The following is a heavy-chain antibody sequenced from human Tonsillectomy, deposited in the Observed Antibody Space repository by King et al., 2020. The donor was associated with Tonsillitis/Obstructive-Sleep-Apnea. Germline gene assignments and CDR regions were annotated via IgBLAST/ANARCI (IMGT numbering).Heavy chain of an antibody. CDR2: FDPEDGET. V-gene: IGHV1-24*01. Sequence: QLVQSGAEVKKPGASVKVSCKVSGYTLTELSMHWVRQAPGKGLEWMGGFDPEDGETIYAQKFQGRVTMTEDTSTDTAYMGLSSLRSEDTAVYYCATSDYVWGSYRWTYYFDYWGQGTLVTVSS. D-gene: IGHD3-16*02. CDR3: ATSDYVWGSYRWTYYFDY. CDR1: GYTLTELS. J-gene: IGHJ4*02.